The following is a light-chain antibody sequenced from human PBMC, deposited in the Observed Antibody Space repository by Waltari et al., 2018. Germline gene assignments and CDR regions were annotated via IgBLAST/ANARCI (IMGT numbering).Light chain of an antibody. V-gene: IGKV1-39*01. Sequence: DIQMTQSPSSLSASVGDRVTITCQASENVNNYLNWYQQKPGKAPKLLIYKASTLQSGVPSRFSGSGSGTDYTFTISSLQSEDVATYYCQHGYGTPYSFGQGTKVEIK. CDR3: QHGYGTPYS. CDR2: KAS. CDR1: ENVNNY. J-gene: IGKJ2*03.